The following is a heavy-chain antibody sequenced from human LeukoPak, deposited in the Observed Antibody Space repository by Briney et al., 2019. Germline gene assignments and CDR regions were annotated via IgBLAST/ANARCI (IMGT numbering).Heavy chain of an antibody. J-gene: IGHJ6*02. Sequence: GGSLRLSCAASGFTFSSYDMHWVRQATGKGLEWVSAIGTAGGTYYPGSVKGRFTISRDNSKNTLYLQMNSLRAEDMAVYYCARNSGREERRPSLLYYYYGMDVWGQGTTVTVSS. D-gene: IGHD1-1*01. CDR3: ARNSGREERRPSLLYYYYGMDV. CDR1: GFTFSSYD. V-gene: IGHV3-13*01. CDR2: IGTAGGT.